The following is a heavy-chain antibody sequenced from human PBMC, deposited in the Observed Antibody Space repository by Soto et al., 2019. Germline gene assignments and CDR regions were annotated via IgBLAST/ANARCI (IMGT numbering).Heavy chain of an antibody. Sequence: QVQLVESGGGVVQPGRSLRLSCAASGFTFSSYAMHWVRQAPGKGLEWVAVISYDGSNKYYADPVKGRFTISRDNSKNTLYLQMNSLRAEDTAVYYCARDPPGMAEHAFDIWGQGTMVTVSS. J-gene: IGHJ3*02. CDR2: ISYDGSNK. D-gene: IGHD3-10*01. CDR1: GFTFSSYA. CDR3: ARDPPGMAEHAFDI. V-gene: IGHV3-30-3*01.